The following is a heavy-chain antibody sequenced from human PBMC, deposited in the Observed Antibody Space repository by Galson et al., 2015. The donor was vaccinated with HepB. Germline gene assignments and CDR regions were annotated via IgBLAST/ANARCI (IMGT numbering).Heavy chain of an antibody. V-gene: IGHV7-4-1*02. CDR2: INTNTGNP. CDR1: GYTFTNYA. CDR3: ATEGSGSYRYGMDV. J-gene: IGHJ6*02. D-gene: IGHD1-26*01. Sequence: SVKVSCKASGYTFTNYAMNWVRQAPGQGLEWMGWINTNTGNPTYAQGFTGRFAFSLDTSVSTAYLQISSLKADDTAIYCCATEGSGSYRYGMDVWGQGTTVTVSS.